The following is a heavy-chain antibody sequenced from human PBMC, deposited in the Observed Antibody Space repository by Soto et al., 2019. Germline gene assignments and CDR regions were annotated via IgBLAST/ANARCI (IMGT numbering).Heavy chain of an antibody. V-gene: IGHV3-23*01. D-gene: IGHD3-22*01. CDR2: ISGSGGST. CDR3: ANGGLADSSGYSFDY. J-gene: IGHJ4*02. CDR1: GFTFSSYA. Sequence: GGSLRLSCAASGFTFSSYAMSWVRQAPGKGLEWVSAISGSGGSTYYADSVKGRFTISRDNSKNTLYLQMNSLRAEDTAVSYCANGGLADSSGYSFDYWGQGTLVTVSS.